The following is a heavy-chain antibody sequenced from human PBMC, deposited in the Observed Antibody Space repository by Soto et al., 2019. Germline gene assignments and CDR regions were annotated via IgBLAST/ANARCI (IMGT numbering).Heavy chain of an antibody. V-gene: IGHV1-69*01. J-gene: IGHJ6*02. CDR2: IIPIFGTA. CDR1: GGTFSSYA. CDR3: ARASPGEIPSYYYYYGMDV. D-gene: IGHD3-16*01. Sequence: QVQLVQSGAEVKKPGSSVKVSCKASGGTFSSYAISWVRQAPGQGLEWMGGIIPIFGTANYVQKFQGRVTITADESTSTAYMELSSLRSEDTAVYYCARASPGEIPSYYYYYGMDVWGQGTTVTVSS.